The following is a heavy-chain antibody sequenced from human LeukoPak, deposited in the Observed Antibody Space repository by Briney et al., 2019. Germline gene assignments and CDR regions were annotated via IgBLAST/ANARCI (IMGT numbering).Heavy chain of an antibody. CDR2: IYHSGST. Sequence: SQTLSLTCTVSGASIRSGDYSWSWIRQPPGKGLEWIGYIYHSGSTYYNPSLKSRVTMSVDRSKNQFSLKLSSVTAADTAVYYCARAGGYSGYDYPNWGQGTLVTVSS. CDR1: GASIRSGDYS. CDR3: ARAGGYSGYDYPN. J-gene: IGHJ4*02. V-gene: IGHV4-30-2*01. D-gene: IGHD5-12*01.